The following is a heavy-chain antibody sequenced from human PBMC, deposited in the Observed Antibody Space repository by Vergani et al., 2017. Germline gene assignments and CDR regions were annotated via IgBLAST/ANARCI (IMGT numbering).Heavy chain of an antibody. D-gene: IGHD3-22*01. CDR2: ISYDGSNK. CDR1: GFTFSSYA. J-gene: IGHJ3*02. Sequence: QVQLVESGGGVVQPGRSLRLSCAASGFTFSSYAMHWVRQAPGKGLEWVAVISYDGSNKYYADSVKGRFTISRDNSKNTLYLQMNSLRAEDTAVYYCAKLGYYYDSSGYYQRLPRDALDIWGQGTMVTVSS. V-gene: IGHV3-30*18. CDR3: AKLGYYYDSSGYYQRLPRDALDI.